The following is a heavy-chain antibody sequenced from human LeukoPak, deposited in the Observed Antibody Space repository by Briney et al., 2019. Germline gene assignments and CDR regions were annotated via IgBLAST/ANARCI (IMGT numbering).Heavy chain of an antibody. V-gene: IGHV5-51*01. Sequence: KHGESLKISCKGSGYSFTSYWIGWVRQMPGKGLEWMGIIYPGDSDTRYSPSFQGQVTISADKSISTAYLQWSSLKASDTAMYYCAGSTYGYSGYDSPFYYYYYMDVWGKGTTVTISS. D-gene: IGHD5-12*01. CDR3: AGSTYGYSGYDSPFYYYYYMDV. CDR1: GYSFTSYW. J-gene: IGHJ6*03. CDR2: IYPGDSDT.